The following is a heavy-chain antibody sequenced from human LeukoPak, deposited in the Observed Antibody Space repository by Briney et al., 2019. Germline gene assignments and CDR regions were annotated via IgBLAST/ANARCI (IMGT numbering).Heavy chain of an antibody. Sequence: GGSLRLSCAASGFTFSSYSMNWVRQPPGKGRAWASSISSSSSYIYYADSVKGRFTISRDNAKNSLYLQMNSLRAEDTAVYYCARDEGMDDFSWFDPWGQGTLVTVSS. D-gene: IGHD3-3*01. CDR1: GFTFSSYS. CDR3: ARDEGMDDFSWFDP. CDR2: ISSSSSYI. V-gene: IGHV3-21*01. J-gene: IGHJ5*02.